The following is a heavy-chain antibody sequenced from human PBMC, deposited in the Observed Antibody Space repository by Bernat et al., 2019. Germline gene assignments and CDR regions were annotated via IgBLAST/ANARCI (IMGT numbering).Heavy chain of an antibody. D-gene: IGHD1-26*01. V-gene: IGHV3-30-3*01. J-gene: IGHJ3*02. Sequence: QVQLVESGGGVVQPGRSLRLSCAASGFTFSSYAMHWVRQAPGKGLEWVAVISYDGSNKYYAESGKGRFTISRDNSKNTLYLQMNSLRAEDTAVYYCARGHSFYSGSYFNAFDIWGQGTMVTVSS. CDR3: ARGHSFYSGSYFNAFDI. CDR2: ISYDGSNK. CDR1: GFTFSSYA.